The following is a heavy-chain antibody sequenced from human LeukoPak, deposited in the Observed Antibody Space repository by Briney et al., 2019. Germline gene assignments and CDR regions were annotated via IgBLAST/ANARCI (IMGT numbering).Heavy chain of an antibody. Sequence: ASVKVSCKASGYTFTGYYIHWVRQAPGQGLEWMGWINPNSGGTNYAQKFQGRVTMTRDTSISTAYMELSRLRSDDTAVYYCARDYGDIVVVVAARGSGYFDYWGQGTLVTVSS. V-gene: IGHV1-2*02. CDR1: GYTFTGYY. D-gene: IGHD2-15*01. CDR3: ARDYGDIVVVVAARGSGYFDY. J-gene: IGHJ4*02. CDR2: INPNSGGT.